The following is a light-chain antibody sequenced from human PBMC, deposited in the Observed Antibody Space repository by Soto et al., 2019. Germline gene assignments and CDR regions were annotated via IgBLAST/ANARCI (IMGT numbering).Light chain of an antibody. J-gene: IGKJ4*01. CDR2: TAP. CDR1: QSISTW. CDR3: QQYHSYPFT. V-gene: IGKV1-5*03. Sequence: DIQMTQSPSTLSASVGDSVTITCRASQSISTWLAWYQQTPGKAPKLLIYTAPSLESGVPSRFSGSGAGTEFTLTVSSLQPDDFATYYCQQYHSYPFTFGGGTKVQIK.